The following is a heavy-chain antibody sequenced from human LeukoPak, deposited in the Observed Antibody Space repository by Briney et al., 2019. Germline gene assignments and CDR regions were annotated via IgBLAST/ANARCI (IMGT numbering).Heavy chain of an antibody. CDR2: ISGSGGST. CDR1: GYTFTSYA. D-gene: IGHD6-6*01. J-gene: IGHJ4*02. Sequence: SCKASGYTFTSYAMSWVRQAPGKGREWVSAISGSGGSTYYADSARGRFTISRDNSKNTLYLQMNSLRAEDTAVYYCAKDRGQLEYSSSGPAYWGQGTLVTVSS. CDR3: AKDRGQLEYSSSGPAY. V-gene: IGHV3-23*01.